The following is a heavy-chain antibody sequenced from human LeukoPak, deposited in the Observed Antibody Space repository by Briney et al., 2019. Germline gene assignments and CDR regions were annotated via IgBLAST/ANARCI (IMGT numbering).Heavy chain of an antibody. J-gene: IGHJ3*02. V-gene: IGHV3-15*01. D-gene: IGHD5-18*01. Sequence: GGSLRLSCAASGFSFSNAWMSWVRQVPGKGLEWVARIRKKSDGGTTEYAAPVKGRLTISRDDSKNTLYLQMNSLKIEDTAVYYCSTEGYTYGYHSFDIWGQGTMVTVSS. CDR3: STEGYTYGYHSFDI. CDR2: IRKKSDGGTT. CDR1: GFSFSNAW.